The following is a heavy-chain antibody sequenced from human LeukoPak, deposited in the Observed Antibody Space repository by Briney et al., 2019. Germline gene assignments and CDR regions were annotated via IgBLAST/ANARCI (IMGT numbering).Heavy chain of an antibody. J-gene: IGHJ6*02. CDR3: AREPILWFGELLYYYYGMDV. CDR1: GDSVSSNSAA. CDR2: TYYRSKWYN. V-gene: IGHV6-1*01. D-gene: IGHD3-10*01. Sequence: SQTLSLTCAISGDSVSSNSAAWNWIRQSPSRGLKWLGRTYYRSKWYNDYAVSVKSRITINPDTSKNQFSLQLNSVTPEDTAVYYCAREPILWFGELLYYYYGMDVWGQGTTVTVSS.